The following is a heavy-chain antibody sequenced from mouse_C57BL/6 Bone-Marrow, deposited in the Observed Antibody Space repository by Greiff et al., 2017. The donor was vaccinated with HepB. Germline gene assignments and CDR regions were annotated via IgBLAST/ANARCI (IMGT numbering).Heavy chain of an antibody. D-gene: IGHD1-1*01. CDR1: GFTFSSYG. J-gene: IGHJ4*01. Sequence: EVNLVESGGDLVKPGGSLKLSCAASGFTFSSYGMSWVRQTPDKRLEWVATISSGGSYTYYPDSVKGRFTISRDNAKNTLYLQMSSLKSEDTAMYYCARHGTVVAMDYWGQGTSVTVSS. CDR2: ISSGGSYT. V-gene: IGHV5-6*01. CDR3: ARHGTVVAMDY.